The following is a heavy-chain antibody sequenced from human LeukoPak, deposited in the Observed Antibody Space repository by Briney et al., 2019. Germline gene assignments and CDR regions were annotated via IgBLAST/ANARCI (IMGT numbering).Heavy chain of an antibody. Sequence: SETLSLTCTVSGGSISSYYWSWIRQPAGKGLEWIGRIYTSGSTNYNPSLKSRVTISVDTSKNQFSLKLSSVTAADTAVYYCARDRGSYSSSWYVGWFDPWGQGTLVTVSS. D-gene: IGHD6-13*01. CDR2: IYTSGST. J-gene: IGHJ5*02. CDR3: ARDRGSYSSSWYVGWFDP. CDR1: GGSISSYY. V-gene: IGHV4-4*07.